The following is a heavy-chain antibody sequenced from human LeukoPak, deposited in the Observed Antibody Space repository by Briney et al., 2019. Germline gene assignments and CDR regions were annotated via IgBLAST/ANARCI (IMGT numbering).Heavy chain of an antibody. Sequence: SETPSLTCAVYGGSFSGYYWSWIRQPPGKGLEWIGEINHSGSTNYNPSLKSRVTISVDTSKNQFSLKLSSVTAADTAVYYCARGRISSSSAGRRYFDLWGRGTLVTVSS. V-gene: IGHV4-34*01. CDR3: ARGRISSSSAGRRYFDL. CDR1: GGSFSGYY. CDR2: INHSGST. J-gene: IGHJ2*01. D-gene: IGHD6-6*01.